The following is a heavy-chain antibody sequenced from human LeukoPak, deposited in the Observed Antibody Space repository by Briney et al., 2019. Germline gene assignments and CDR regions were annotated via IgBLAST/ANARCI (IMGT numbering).Heavy chain of an antibody. CDR2: IWYDGSNK. CDR1: GFTFSSYG. V-gene: IGHV3-33*01. J-gene: IGHJ4*02. Sequence: GRSLRLSCAASGFTFSSYGMHWVRQAPGKGLEWVAVIWYDGSNKYYADSVTGRSTISRDNSKNTLYLQMNSLRAEDTAVYYCARDGEDCSSTSCYPDYWGQGTLVTVSS. D-gene: IGHD2-2*01. CDR3: ARDGEDCSSTSCYPDY.